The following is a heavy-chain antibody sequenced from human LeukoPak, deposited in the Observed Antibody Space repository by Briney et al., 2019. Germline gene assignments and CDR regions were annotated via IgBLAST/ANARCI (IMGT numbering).Heavy chain of an antibody. CDR2: IYPGDSDT. CDR1: GYSFTSYW. V-gene: IGHV5-51*01. D-gene: IGHD2-2*01. CDR3: ARPVVPAASNAYDI. Sequence: GESLKISCKGSGYSFTSYWFGWVRQMPGKGLEWMGIIYPGDSDTRYSPSFQGQVTFSADKSISTAYLQWSSLKASDTAMYYCARPVVPAASNAYDIWGQGTMVTVSS. J-gene: IGHJ3*02.